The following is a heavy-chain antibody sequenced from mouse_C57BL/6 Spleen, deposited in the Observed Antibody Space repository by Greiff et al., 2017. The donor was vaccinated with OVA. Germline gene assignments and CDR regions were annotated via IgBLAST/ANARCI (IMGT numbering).Heavy chain of an antibody. Sequence: QVQLQQSGPELVKPGASVKISCKASGYSFTSYYIHWVKQRPGQGLEWIGWIYPGSGNTKYNEKFTGKATLTADTSSSTAYLQLSSLTSEDSAVYYCARDSAWFAYWGQGTLVTVSA. CDR1: GYSFTSYY. V-gene: IGHV1-66*01. CDR3: ARDSAWFAY. J-gene: IGHJ3*01. CDR2: IYPGSGNT.